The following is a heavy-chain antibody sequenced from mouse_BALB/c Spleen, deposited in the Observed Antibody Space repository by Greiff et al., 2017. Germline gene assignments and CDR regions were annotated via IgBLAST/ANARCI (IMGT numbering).Heavy chain of an antibody. CDR1: GFTFSSYA. Sequence: DVMLVESGGGLVKPGGSLKLSCAASGFTFSSYAMSWVRQTPEKRLEWVASISSGGSTYYPDSVKGRFTISRDNARNILYLQMSSLRSEDTAMYYCAGLWYAMDYWGQGTSVTVSS. CDR2: ISSGGST. J-gene: IGHJ4*01. D-gene: IGHD1-1*02. CDR3: AGLWYAMDY. V-gene: IGHV5-6-5*01.